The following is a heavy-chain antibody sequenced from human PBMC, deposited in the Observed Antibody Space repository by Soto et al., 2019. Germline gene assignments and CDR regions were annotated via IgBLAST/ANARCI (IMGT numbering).Heavy chain of an antibody. CDR1: GFTFSSYA. CDR3: AHDPVAGTYPKGQERPEHRPYYYYGMDV. Sequence: EVQLLESGGGLVQPGGSLRLSCAASGFTFSSYAMSWVRQAPGKGLEWVSAISGSGGSTYYADSVKGRFTISRDNSKNTLYLQMNSMRAEDTAVYYCAHDPVAGTYPKGQERPEHRPYYYYGMDVWGQGTTVTVSS. V-gene: IGHV3-23*01. CDR2: ISGSGGST. J-gene: IGHJ6*02. D-gene: IGHD6-19*01.